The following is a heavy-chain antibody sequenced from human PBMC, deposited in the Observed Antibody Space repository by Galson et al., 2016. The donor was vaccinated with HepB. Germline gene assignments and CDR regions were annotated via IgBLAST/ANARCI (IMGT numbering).Heavy chain of an antibody. Sequence: SETLSLTCSVSGGLIKTYYWSWIRQPAGKGLEWLGRVFPGGSANYNPSLKSRVAMSVDTSKSQFSLNLISVTAADTATYYCVALSGNLDYWGQGTRVTVSS. V-gene: IGHV4-4*07. CDR1: GGLIKTYY. D-gene: IGHD3-10*01. CDR2: VFPGGSA. CDR3: VALSGNLDY. J-gene: IGHJ4*02.